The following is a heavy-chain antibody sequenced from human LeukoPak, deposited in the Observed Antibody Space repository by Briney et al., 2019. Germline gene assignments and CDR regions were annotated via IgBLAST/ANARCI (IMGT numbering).Heavy chain of an antibody. D-gene: IGHD3-3*01. CDR3: ASFPTYYDFWSGYPHNYFDY. CDR2: IKQDGSEK. J-gene: IGHJ4*02. Sequence: GGSLRLSCAASGFTFSSYWMSWVRQAPGKGLEWVANIKQDGSEKYYVDSVKGRFTISRDNAKNSLYLQMNSLRAEDTAVYYCASFPTYYDFWSGYPHNYFDYWGQGTLVTVSS. CDR1: GFTFSSYW. V-gene: IGHV3-7*01.